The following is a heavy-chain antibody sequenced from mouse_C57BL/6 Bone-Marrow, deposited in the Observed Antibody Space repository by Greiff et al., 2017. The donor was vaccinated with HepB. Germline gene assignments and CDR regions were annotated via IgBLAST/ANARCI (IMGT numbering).Heavy chain of an antibody. CDR1: GYSITSGYY. Sequence: ESGPGLVKPSQSLSLTCSVTGYSITSGYYWNWIRQFPGNKLEWVGYISYDGSNNYNPTLKNRISITRDTSKNQIFLKLNPVTTDDTATYYCARDGYYFDYWGQGTTLTVSS. V-gene: IGHV3-6*01. D-gene: IGHD2-2*01. CDR2: ISYDGSN. J-gene: IGHJ2*01. CDR3: ARDGYYFDY.